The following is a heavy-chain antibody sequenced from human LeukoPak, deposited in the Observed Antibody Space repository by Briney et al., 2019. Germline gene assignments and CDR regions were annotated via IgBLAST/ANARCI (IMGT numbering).Heavy chain of an antibody. D-gene: IGHD3-22*01. CDR3: AELGITMIAGV. CDR2: ISSSGSTI. CDR1: GFTFSSYE. J-gene: IGHJ6*04. Sequence: PGGSLRLSCAASGFTFSSYEMNWVRQAPGKGLEWVSYISSSGSTIDYADSVKGRFTISRDNAKNSLYLQRNSLRAEDTAVSSCAELGITMIAGVWGKPTTVTLSS. V-gene: IGHV3-48*03.